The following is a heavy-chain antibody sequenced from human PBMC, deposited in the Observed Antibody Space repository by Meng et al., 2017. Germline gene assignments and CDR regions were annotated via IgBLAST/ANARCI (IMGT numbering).Heavy chain of an antibody. CDR3: ARTPSRRYYYGSETPRKYYYYYGMDV. Sequence: SETLSLTCTVSGGSISSYYWSWIRQPPGKGLEWIGYIYYSGSTNYNPSLKSRVTISVDTSKNQFSLKLSSVTAADTAVYYCARTPSRRYYYGSETPRKYYYYYGMDVWGQGTTVTVSS. CDR1: GGSISSYY. V-gene: IGHV4-59*01. D-gene: IGHD3-10*01. J-gene: IGHJ6*02. CDR2: IYYSGST.